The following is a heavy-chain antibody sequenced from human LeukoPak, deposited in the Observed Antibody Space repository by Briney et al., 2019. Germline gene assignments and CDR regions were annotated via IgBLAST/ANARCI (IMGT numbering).Heavy chain of an antibody. Sequence: GGSLRLSCAASGFTFSSYEMNWVRQAPGKGLEWVSSISSSSSYIYYADSVKGRFTISRDNAKNSLYLQMNSLRAEDTAVYYCATRAGVADNWFDPWGQGTLVTVSS. J-gene: IGHJ5*02. CDR3: ATRAGVADNWFDP. D-gene: IGHD2-15*01. CDR2: ISSSSSYI. V-gene: IGHV3-21*01. CDR1: GFTFSSYE.